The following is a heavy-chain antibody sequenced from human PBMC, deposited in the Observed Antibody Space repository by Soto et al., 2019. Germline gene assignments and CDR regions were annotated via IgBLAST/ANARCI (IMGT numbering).Heavy chain of an antibody. CDR2: ISGSGSST. J-gene: IGHJ6*02. V-gene: IGHV3-23*01. D-gene: IGHD3-3*01. Sequence: GGSLRLSCAASGFFFTNYAMSWVRQAPGKGLEWVSSISGSGSSTYYADSVKGRFTISRDSSKNTLYLQMNSLRAEDRAVYYCAREPEMSAGYGMDFWGQGTKLTVS. CDR1: GFFFTNYA. CDR3: AREPEMSAGYGMDF.